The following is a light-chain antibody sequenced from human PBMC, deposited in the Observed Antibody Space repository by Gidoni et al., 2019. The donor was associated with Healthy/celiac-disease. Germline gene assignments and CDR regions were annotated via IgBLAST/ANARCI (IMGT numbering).Light chain of an antibody. CDR3: CSYAGSYTLV. CDR1: SSDVGGYNY. J-gene: IGLJ1*01. V-gene: IGLV2-11*01. CDR2: DVS. Sequence: QPALTQPRLVSGSPGQSVTISCTGTSSDVGGYNYVSRYQQHPGKAPKLMIYDVSNRPSGVPDRFSCSKSGNTSSLTISGLQAEDEADYYCCSYAGSYTLVFGTVTKVTVL.